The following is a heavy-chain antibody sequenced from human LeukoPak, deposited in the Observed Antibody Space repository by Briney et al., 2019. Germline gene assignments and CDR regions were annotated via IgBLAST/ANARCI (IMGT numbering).Heavy chain of an antibody. Sequence: GGSLRLSCAASGFTISSNYMSWVRQAPGKGLEWVSVIYSGGSTYYADSVKGRFTISRDNSKNTLYLQMNSLRAEDTAVYYCARDSSGSFDYWGQGTLVTVSS. D-gene: IGHD3-10*01. CDR1: GFTISSNY. J-gene: IGHJ4*02. V-gene: IGHV3-53*01. CDR2: IYSGGST. CDR3: ARDSSGSFDY.